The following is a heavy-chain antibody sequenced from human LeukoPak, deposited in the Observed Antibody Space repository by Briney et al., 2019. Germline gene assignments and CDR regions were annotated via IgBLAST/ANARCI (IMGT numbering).Heavy chain of an antibody. CDR2: INPSGGST. V-gene: IGHV1-46*01. Sequence: GASVKVSCKASGYTFTSYYMHWVRQAPGQGLEWMGIINPSGGSTSYAQKFQGRVTMTRDTSTSTAYMELRSLRSDDTAVYYCARGRDSYNPTADFWGQGTLVTVSP. CDR3: ARGRDSYNPTADF. D-gene: IGHD5-24*01. J-gene: IGHJ4*02. CDR1: GYTFTSYY.